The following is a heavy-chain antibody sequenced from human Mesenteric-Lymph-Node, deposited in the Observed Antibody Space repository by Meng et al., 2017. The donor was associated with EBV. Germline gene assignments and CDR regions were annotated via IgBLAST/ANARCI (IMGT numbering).Heavy chain of an antibody. J-gene: IGHJ4*02. CDR1: GGSISSGGYD. D-gene: IGHD3-16*02. CDR2: IYYSGGT. Sequence: VQLQEQGPGLVKPSETLSLAGAVSGGSISSGGYDWNGIRQSPGKGLEWIGYIYYSGGTWYNLSLKSRVTISVDKSKNQFSLKVNSLTAADTAVYYCARITFGGAIGDWGQGTLVTVSS. V-gene: IGHV4-31*11. CDR3: ARITFGGAIGD.